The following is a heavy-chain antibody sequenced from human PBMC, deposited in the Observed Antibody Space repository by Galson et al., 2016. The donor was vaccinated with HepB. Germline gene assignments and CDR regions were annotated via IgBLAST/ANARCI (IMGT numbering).Heavy chain of an antibody. CDR3: ARLIYYYYAMDV. CDR1: GFTFSYYG. V-gene: IGHV3-11*01. Sequence: SLRLSCAASGFTFSYYGMHWVRQAPGKGLEWVSYIGRGDTTIYYADSVKGRFTISRDNAKNSLYLQMSSLEAEDTAVYYCARLIYYYYAMDVWGQGTTVSVS. D-gene: IGHD2-8*01. CDR2: IGRGDTTI. J-gene: IGHJ6*02.